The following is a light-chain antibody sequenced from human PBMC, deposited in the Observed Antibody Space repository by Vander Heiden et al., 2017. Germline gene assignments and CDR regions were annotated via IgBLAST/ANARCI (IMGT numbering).Light chain of an antibody. CDR1: SGSVSTSYY. V-gene: IGLV8-61*01. J-gene: IGLJ3*02. CDR2: STN. CDR3: VLYMGSGIWV. Sequence: QTVVTQEPSFSVSPGATVTLHCGLSSGSVSTSYYPSWYQQTPGQAPRTLIYSTNTRSSGVPDRFSGSILGNKAALTITGAQADDESDYYCVLYMGSGIWVFGGGTKLTVL.